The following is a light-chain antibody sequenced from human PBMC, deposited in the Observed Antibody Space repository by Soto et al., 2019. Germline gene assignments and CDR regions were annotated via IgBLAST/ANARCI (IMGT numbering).Light chain of an antibody. Sequence: QSALTQPPSASGTPGQRATISCSGSAFNIGSNFVYWYRQFPGMAPKLLIYRSNQRPSGVPERFSASKSGTSASLAITGLRSEDEADYYCSSWDDGLSGPVFGGGTKLTVL. V-gene: IGLV1-47*01. CDR3: SSWDDGLSGPV. CDR1: AFNIGSNF. J-gene: IGLJ3*02. CDR2: RSN.